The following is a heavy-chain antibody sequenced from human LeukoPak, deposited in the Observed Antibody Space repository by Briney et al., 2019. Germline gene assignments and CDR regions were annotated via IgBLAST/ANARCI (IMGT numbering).Heavy chain of an antibody. D-gene: IGHD2-2*01. CDR3: ARDLGYCSSTSCYHDAFGI. J-gene: IGHJ3*02. CDR1: GYTFTSYG. Sequence: ASVKVSCKASGYTFTSYGISWVRQAPGQGLEWMGWTSAYNGNTNYAQKLQGRVTMTTDTSTRTAYMELRSLRSDDTAVYYCARDLGYCSSTSCYHDAFGIWGQGTMVTVSS. V-gene: IGHV1-18*01. CDR2: TSAYNGNT.